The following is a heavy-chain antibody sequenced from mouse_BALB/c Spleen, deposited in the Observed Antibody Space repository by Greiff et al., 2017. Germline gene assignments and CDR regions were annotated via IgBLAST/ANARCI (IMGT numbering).Heavy chain of an antibody. CDR3: ARGYGETWFAY. CDR1: GYAFSSSW. J-gene: IGHJ3*01. V-gene: IGHV1-82*01. D-gene: IGHD2-14*01. CDR2: IYPGDGDT. Sequence: VQLQQSGPELVKPGASVKISCKASGYAFSSSWMNWVKQRPGQGLEWIGRIYPGDGDTNYNGKFKGKATLTADKSSSTAYMQLSSLTSVDSAVYFCARGYGETWFAYWGQGTLVTVSA.